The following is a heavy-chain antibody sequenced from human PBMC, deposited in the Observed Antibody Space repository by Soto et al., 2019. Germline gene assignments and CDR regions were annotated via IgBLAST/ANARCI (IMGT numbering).Heavy chain of an antibody. CDR2: IYYSGST. J-gene: IGHJ3*02. V-gene: IGHV4-31*03. CDR3: ARVDYDILTGQLDAFDI. CDR1: GGSISSGGYY. Sequence: PSETLSLTCTVSGGSISSGGYYWSWIRQHPGKGLEWIGYIYYSGSTYYNPSLKSRVTISVDTSKNQFSLKLSSVTAADTAVYYCARVDYDILTGQLDAFDIWGQGTMVTVSS. D-gene: IGHD3-9*01.